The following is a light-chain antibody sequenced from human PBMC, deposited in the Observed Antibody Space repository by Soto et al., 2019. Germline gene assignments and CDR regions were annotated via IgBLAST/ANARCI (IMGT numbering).Light chain of an antibody. J-gene: IGKJ4*01. CDR1: QSVSSN. V-gene: IGKV3-15*01. Sequence: EIVMTQSPATLSVSPGERATLSCRASQSVSSNLAWYQQKPGQAPRLLIYGASTRATRIPARFSGGGSGTEFTLTISSLQSEDFAVYYCQQYNNWPQLTFGGGTKVEIK. CDR2: GAS. CDR3: QQYNNWPQLT.